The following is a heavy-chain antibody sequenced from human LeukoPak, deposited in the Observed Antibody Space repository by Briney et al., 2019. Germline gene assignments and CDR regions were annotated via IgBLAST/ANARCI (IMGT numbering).Heavy chain of an antibody. CDR3: ATETGNLYFSS. Sequence: ASVKVSCKVSGYTLTELSMHWVRQAPGKGLEWMGGFDPEDDEIIYAQRFQGRVTMTEDASADTAYMGLRSLRSEDTAVYYCATETGNLYFSSWGQGTLVTVSS. J-gene: IGHJ4*02. CDR2: FDPEDDEI. CDR1: GYTLTELS. D-gene: IGHD1-14*01. V-gene: IGHV1-24*01.